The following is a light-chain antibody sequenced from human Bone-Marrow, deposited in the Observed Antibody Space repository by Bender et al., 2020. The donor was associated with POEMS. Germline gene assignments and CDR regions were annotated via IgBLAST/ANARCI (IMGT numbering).Light chain of an antibody. CDR3: CSYAGSYTPWV. V-gene: IGLV2-11*01. CDR1: SSDVGGYNF. J-gene: IGLJ3*02. Sequence: QSALTQPRSVSGSPGQSVTISCTGTSSDVGGYNFVSWYQQHPGKAPKLMIYDVSKRPSGVPDRFSGSKSGNTASLTISGLQAEDDGDYYCCSYAGSYTPWVFGGGTKLTVL. CDR2: DVS.